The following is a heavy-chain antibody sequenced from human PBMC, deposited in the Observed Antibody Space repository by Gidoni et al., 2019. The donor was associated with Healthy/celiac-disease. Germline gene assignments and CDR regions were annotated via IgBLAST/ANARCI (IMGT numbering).Heavy chain of an antibody. Sequence: EVQLVESGGGTVTPGGYMRLSCSASGITLRSYSRTWVRQAPGKGLEWVSSISSSSSYIYYADSVKGRFTISRDNAKNSLYLQMNSLRAEDTAVYYCATRPGYSSGCYLKTDAFDIWGQGTMVTVSS. CDR3: ATRPGYSSGCYLKTDAFDI. J-gene: IGHJ3*02. V-gene: IGHV3-21*01. D-gene: IGHD6-19*01. CDR2: ISSSSSYI. CDR1: GITLRSYS.